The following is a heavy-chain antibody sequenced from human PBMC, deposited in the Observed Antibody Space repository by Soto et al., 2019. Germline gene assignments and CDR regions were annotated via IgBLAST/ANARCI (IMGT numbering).Heavy chain of an antibody. J-gene: IGHJ4*02. V-gene: IGHV1-2*04. D-gene: IGHD3-22*01. CDR2: INPNSGGT. Sequence: ASVKVSCKASGYTFTGYYMHWVREAPGQGLELMGWINPNSGGTNYAQKFQGWVTMTRDTSISTAYMELSRLRSDDTAVYYCARAHFPSYYYDSSGYYPFAYWGQGTLVTVYS. CDR3: ARAHFPSYYYDSSGYYPFAY. CDR1: GYTFTGYY.